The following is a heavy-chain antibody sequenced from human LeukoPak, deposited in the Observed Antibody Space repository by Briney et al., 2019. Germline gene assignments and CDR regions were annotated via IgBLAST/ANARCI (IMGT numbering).Heavy chain of an antibody. V-gene: IGHV1-8*01. CDR3: VRGRLLSRNGYNH. J-gene: IGHJ4*02. Sequence: ASVKVSCKASGYTFTSYDINWVRQATGQGLEWMGWMNTNSGNTGYAQKSQGRVTMTRDTSISTAYMELSSLRSEDTAVYYCVRGRLLSRNGYNHWGQGTLVTVSS. CDR1: GYTFTSYD. D-gene: IGHD5-24*01. CDR2: MNTNSGNT.